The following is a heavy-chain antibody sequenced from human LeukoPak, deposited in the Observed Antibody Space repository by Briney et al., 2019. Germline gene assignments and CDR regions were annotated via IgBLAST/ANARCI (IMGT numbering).Heavy chain of an antibody. CDR3: ARDPGIRNGMDV. CDR2: IYSGGTT. D-gene: IGHD2/OR15-2a*01. J-gene: IGHJ6*02. CDR1: GFTVDNNY. V-gene: IGHV3-53*01. Sequence: GGSLRLSCAASGFTVDNNYMTWVRQAPGKGLEWVSVIYSGGTTYYADSVRGRFTISRDNSKNTLYLQMNSLRVDDTAVYYCARDPGIRNGMDVWGQGTTVTVSS.